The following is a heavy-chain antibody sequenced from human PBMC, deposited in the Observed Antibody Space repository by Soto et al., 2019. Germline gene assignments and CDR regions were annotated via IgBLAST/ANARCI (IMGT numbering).Heavy chain of an antibody. CDR3: ARVLSGSYYRFEYFQH. CDR2: IIPIFGTA. J-gene: IGHJ1*01. Sequence: QVQLVQSGAEVKKPGSSMKVSCKASGGTFSSYAISWVRQAPGQGLEWMGGIIPIFGTANYAQKFQGRVTITADTSTNTAYMELISLSSEDTAVYYCARVLSGSYYRFEYFQHWGQGTLVTVSS. D-gene: IGHD1-26*01. CDR1: GGTFSSYA. V-gene: IGHV1-69*06.